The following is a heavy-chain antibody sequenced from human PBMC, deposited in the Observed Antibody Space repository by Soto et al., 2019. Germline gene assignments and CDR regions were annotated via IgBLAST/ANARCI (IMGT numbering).Heavy chain of an antibody. CDR1: GGSISSGGYS. V-gene: IGHV4-30-2*01. D-gene: IGHD2-2*01. CDR2: IYHSGST. Sequence: PSETLSLTCAVSGGSISSGGYSWSWIRQPPGKGLEWIGYIYHSGSTYYNPSLKSRVTISVDRSKNQFSLKLSSVTAADTAVYYCARLRRGYCSSTSCEAWGQGTLVTVSS. CDR3: ARLRRGYCSSTSCEA. J-gene: IGHJ4*02.